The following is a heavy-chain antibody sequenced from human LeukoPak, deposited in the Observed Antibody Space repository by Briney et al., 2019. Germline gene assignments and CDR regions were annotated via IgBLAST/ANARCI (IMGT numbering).Heavy chain of an antibody. D-gene: IGHD3-10*01. CDR1: GFTFSSYS. CDR2: ISSSSSTI. Sequence: PGGSLRLSCAASGFTFSSYSMNWVRQAPGKGLEWVSYISSSSSTIYYADSVKGRYTISRDNAKNSLYLQMNSLRAEDTAVYYCAKDHYYGSGSYEGLDYWGRGTLVTVSS. V-gene: IGHV3-48*04. CDR3: AKDHYYGSGSYEGLDY. J-gene: IGHJ4*02.